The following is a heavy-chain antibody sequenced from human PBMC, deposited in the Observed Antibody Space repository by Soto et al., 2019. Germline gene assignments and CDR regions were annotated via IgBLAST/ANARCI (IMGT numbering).Heavy chain of an antibody. J-gene: IGHJ4*02. CDR3: AHRVLRTVFGLVTTTAIYFDF. Sequence: QITLNESGPTQVKPRQTLTLTCTFSGFSLTTSGVGVGWIRQSPGKAPEWLALIYWDDDKRYRPSLKSRLTITKDTSKNQVVPTMADLDPADTATYYCAHRVLRTVFGLVTTTAIYFDFWGQGTPVAVSS. D-gene: IGHD3-3*01. CDR1: GFSLTTSGVG. V-gene: IGHV2-5*02. CDR2: IYWDDDK.